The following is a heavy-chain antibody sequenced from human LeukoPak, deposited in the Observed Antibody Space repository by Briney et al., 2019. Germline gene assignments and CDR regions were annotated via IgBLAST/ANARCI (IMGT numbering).Heavy chain of an antibody. CDR3: AREGVEYSDYDSCGLYYFDY. CDR2: IYYSGST. Sequence: SETLSLTCTVSGGPISSYYWSWIRQPPGKGLEWIGYIYYSGSTNYNPSLKSRVTISVDTSKNQFSLKLSSVTAADTAVYYCAREGVEYSDYDSCGLYYFDYWGQGTLVTVSS. D-gene: IGHD3-22*01. J-gene: IGHJ4*02. CDR1: GGPISSYY. V-gene: IGHV4-59*01.